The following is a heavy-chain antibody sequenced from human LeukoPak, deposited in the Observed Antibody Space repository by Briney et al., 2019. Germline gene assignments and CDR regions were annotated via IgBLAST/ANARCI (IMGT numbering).Heavy chain of an antibody. CDR2: IIPILGLA. CDR1: GYTFTTFG. CDR3: ARGLLWFAELFQQAFDI. D-gene: IGHD3-10*01. V-gene: IGHV1-69*04. Sequence: SVNVSSKASGYTFTTFGLSWVRQAPGQGLEWMGRIIPILGLANYAQKFQGRVTITADKSTSTAYIELSSLGSEDTAVYYCARGLLWFAELFQQAFDIWGQGTMVTVSS. J-gene: IGHJ3*02.